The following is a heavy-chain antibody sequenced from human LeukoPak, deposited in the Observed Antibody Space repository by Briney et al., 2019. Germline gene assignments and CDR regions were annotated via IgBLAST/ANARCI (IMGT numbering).Heavy chain of an antibody. CDR1: GYTFGSYA. CDR2: INAGSDNT. D-gene: IGHD3-10*01. J-gene: IGHJ5*02. V-gene: IGHV1-3*01. Sequence: AASVKVSCKASGYTFGSYAMHWVRQAPGQGLEWMGWINAGSDNTKYSQKFRGRVTITRDTSASTVYMELSSLRSEDTAMYYCARANYGSGTRWFDPWGQGTLVIVSS. CDR3: ARANYGSGTRWFDP.